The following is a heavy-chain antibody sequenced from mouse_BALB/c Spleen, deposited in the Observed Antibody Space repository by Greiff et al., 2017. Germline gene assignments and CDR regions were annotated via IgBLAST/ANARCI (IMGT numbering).Heavy chain of an antibody. CDR1: GFTFSSFG. V-gene: IGHV5-17*02. CDR3: ARRGFAYAMDD. Sequence: EVMLVESGGGLVQPGGSRKLSCAASGFTFSSFGMHWVRQAPEKGLEWVAYISSGSSTIYYADTVKGRFTISRDNPKNTLFLQMTSLRSEDTAMYYCARRGFAYAMDDWGQGTSGTVSS. CDR2: ISSGSSTI. J-gene: IGHJ4*01.